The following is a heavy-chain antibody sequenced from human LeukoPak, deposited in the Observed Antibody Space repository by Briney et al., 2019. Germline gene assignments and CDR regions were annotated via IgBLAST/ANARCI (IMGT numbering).Heavy chain of an antibody. J-gene: IGHJ4*02. Sequence: SVKVSCKASGGTFSSYAISWVRQAPGQGLEWMGGIIPIFGTANYAQKFQGRVTITADESASTAYMELSSLRSEDTAVYYCARDDSSGYPTDYWGQGTLVTVSS. CDR3: ARDDSSGYPTDY. CDR1: GGTFSSYA. V-gene: IGHV1-69*01. D-gene: IGHD3-22*01. CDR2: IIPIFGTA.